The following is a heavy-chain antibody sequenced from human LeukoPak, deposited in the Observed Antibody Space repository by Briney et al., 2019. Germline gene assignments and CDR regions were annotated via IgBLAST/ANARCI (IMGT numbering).Heavy chain of an antibody. J-gene: IGHJ6*03. Sequence: GGSLRLSCAVSGFTVSSNYMRWVRQAPGKGLEWVSVIYSGGSTYYADSVKGRFTISRDNSKNTLYLQMNSLRAEDTAVYYCARAMTTVTLYYYYYMDVWGKGTTVTVSS. CDR1: GFTVSSNY. CDR3: ARAMTTVTLYYYYYMDV. CDR2: IYSGGST. D-gene: IGHD4-17*01. V-gene: IGHV3-53*01.